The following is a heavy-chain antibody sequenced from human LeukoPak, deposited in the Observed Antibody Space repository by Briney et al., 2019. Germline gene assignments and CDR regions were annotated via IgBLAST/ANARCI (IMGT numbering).Heavy chain of an antibody. CDR2: ISAYNGNT. J-gene: IGHJ4*02. CDR1: GYTFTSYG. CDR3: ARIQKQQLAQPIDY. D-gene: IGHD6-13*01. Sequence: ASVKVSCKASGYTFTSYGISWVRQAPGQGLEWMGWISAYNGNTNYAQKLQGRVTMTTDTSTSTAYMELRSLGSDDTAVYYCARIQKQQLAQPIDYWGQGTLVTVSS. V-gene: IGHV1-18*01.